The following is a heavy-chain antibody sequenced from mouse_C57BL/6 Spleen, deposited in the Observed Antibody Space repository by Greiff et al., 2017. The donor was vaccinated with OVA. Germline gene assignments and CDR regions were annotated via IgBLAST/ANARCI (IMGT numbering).Heavy chain of an antibody. CDR2: INPNNGGT. D-gene: IGHD1-1*01. J-gene: IGHJ2*01. Sequence: VKPGASVKIPCKASGYTFTDYNMDWVKQSHGKSLEWIGDINPNNGGTIYNQKFKGKATLTVDKSSSTAYMELRSLTSEDTAVYYCARRGYGSSYGYWGQGTTLTVSS. CDR1: GYTFTDYN. CDR3: ARRGYGSSYGY. V-gene: IGHV1-18*01.